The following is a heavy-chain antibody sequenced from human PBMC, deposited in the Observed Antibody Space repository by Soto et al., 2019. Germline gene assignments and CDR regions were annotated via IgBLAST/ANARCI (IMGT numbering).Heavy chain of an antibody. V-gene: IGHV4-59*08. Sequence: SETLSLTCTVSGGSISSYYWSWIRQPPGKGLEWIGYIYYSGSTNYNPSLKSRVTISVDTSKNQFSLKLSSVTAADTAVYYCARLDYGGNSEVYYFDYWGQGALVTVS. CDR1: GGSISSYY. D-gene: IGHD4-17*01. J-gene: IGHJ4*02. CDR3: ARLDYGGNSEVYYFDY. CDR2: IYYSGST.